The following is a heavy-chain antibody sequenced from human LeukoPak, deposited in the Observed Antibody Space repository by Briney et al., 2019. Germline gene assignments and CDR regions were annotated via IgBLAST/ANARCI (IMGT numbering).Heavy chain of an antibody. CDR1: GGSISGYY. Sequence: PSETLSLTCTVSGGSISGYYWGWIRQPPGKGLEWIGSIYHGGSTYYNPSLKSRVTISVDTSKNQFSLKLSSVTAADTAVYYCARGDYFNNLDYWGQGTLVTVSS. CDR3: ARGDYFNNLDY. V-gene: IGHV4-38-2*02. CDR2: IYHGGST. D-gene: IGHD2/OR15-2a*01. J-gene: IGHJ4*02.